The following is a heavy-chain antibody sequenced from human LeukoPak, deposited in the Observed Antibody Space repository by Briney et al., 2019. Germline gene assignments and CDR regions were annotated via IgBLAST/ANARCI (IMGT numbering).Heavy chain of an antibody. CDR2: IYTTGRT. D-gene: IGHD3-9*01. J-gene: IGHJ5*02. CDR1: GGSISSGSYC. V-gene: IGHV4-61*02. CDR3: AKHDTPTYYDILPGYRSAASYWFDP. Sequence: SETLSLTCTVSGGSISSGSYCWSWLRQPAGKGLEWIVRIYTTGRTNYNPSLKSRVTISVDTSKNQFSLKLSSVTAADTAVYYCAKHDTPTYYDILPGYRSAASYWFDPWGQGTLVTVSS.